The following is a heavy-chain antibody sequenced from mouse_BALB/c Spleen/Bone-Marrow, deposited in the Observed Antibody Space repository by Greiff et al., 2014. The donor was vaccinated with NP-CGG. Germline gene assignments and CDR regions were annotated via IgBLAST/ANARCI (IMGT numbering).Heavy chain of an antibody. CDR3: ARYDYDGVDY. Sequence: EVQLLESGPGLVKPSQSLSLTCTVTGYSITSDYAWNWIRQFPGNKLEWMGYISYSGNTSYNPSLKSRISITRDTSKNQFFLQLNSVTTEDAAAYYCARYDYDGVDYWGQGTTLTVSS. CDR1: GYSITSDYA. D-gene: IGHD2-4*01. CDR2: ISYSGNT. J-gene: IGHJ2*01. V-gene: IGHV3-2*02.